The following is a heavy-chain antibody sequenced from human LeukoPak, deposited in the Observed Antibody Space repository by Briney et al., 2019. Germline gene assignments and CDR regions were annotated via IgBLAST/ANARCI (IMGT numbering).Heavy chain of an antibody. V-gene: IGHV3-48*02. Sequence: GGSLRLSCAASGFTVSSNYMNWVRQAPGKGLEWVSYISSSSSTIYYADSVKGRFTISRDNAKNSLFLQMNSLRDEDTAVYYCARDTFGDYSFDYWGQGTLVTVSS. CDR3: ARDTFGDYSFDY. J-gene: IGHJ4*02. CDR1: GFTVSSNY. CDR2: ISSSSSTI. D-gene: IGHD4-17*01.